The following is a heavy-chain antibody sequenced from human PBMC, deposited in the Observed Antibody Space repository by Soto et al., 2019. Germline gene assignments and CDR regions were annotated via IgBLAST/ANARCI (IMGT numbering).Heavy chain of an antibody. CDR1: GYTFTSYY. CDR2: INPSGGST. V-gene: IGHV1-46*01. J-gene: IGHJ6*02. CDR3: AREEADPIGYCSGGSCHGMDV. D-gene: IGHD2-15*01. Sequence: ASVKVSCKACGYTFTSYYMHWVRQAPGQGLEWMGIINPSGGSTSYAQKFQGRVTMTRDTSTSTVYMELSSLRSEDTAVYYCAREEADPIGYCSGGSCHGMDVWGQGTTVTVSS.